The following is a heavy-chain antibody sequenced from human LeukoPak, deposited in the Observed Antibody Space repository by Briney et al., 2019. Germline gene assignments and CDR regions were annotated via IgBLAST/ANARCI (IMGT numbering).Heavy chain of an antibody. CDR3: ACLYGADWYFDL. CDR2: INPNSGGT. V-gene: IGHV1-2*06. Sequence: ASVKVSCKASGYTFTGYYMHWVRQAPGKGLEWMGRINPNSGGTNYAQKFQGRVTMTRDTSISTAYMELSRLRSDDTAVYYCACLYGADWYFDLWGRGTLVTASS. J-gene: IGHJ2*01. D-gene: IGHD4-17*01. CDR1: GYTFTGYY.